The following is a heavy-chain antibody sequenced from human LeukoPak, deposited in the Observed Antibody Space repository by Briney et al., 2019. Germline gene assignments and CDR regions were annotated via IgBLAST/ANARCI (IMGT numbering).Heavy chain of an antibody. CDR1: GGSFSGYY. D-gene: IGHD3-16*02. Sequence: SETLSLTCAVYGGSFSGYYWSWIRQPPGKGLEWIGEINHSGSTNYNPSLKSRVTISVDTSKNQFSLKLSSVTAADTAVYYCARGTRYVWGSYRYGAFDIWGQGTMVTVSS. CDR3: ARGTRYVWGSYRYGAFDI. J-gene: IGHJ3*02. V-gene: IGHV4-34*01. CDR2: INHSGST.